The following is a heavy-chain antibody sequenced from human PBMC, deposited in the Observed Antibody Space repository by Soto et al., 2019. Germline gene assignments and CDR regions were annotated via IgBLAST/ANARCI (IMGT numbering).Heavy chain of an antibody. Sequence: QVQLQESGPGLVNPSETLSLTCAVSGVSVSSKTHHWTWIRQPPGKGLEWMGQSGSTNDNPSLKSRXXTXAXRSKHQLSLSLRSVTAAATAVYYCAFDNEWGAGDGYWGQGTLVTVSS. J-gene: IGHJ4*02. CDR3: AFDNEWGAGDGY. CDR2: QSGST. D-gene: IGHD7-27*01. V-gene: IGHV4-61*01. CDR1: GVSVSSKTHH.